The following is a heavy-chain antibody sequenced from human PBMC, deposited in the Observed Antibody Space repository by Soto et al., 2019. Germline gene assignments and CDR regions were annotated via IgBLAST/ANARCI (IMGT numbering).Heavy chain of an antibody. V-gene: IGHV4-39*01. CDR1: GGSISSSSYY. CDR2: IYYSGST. CDR3: ARLGPSQGRYFDWFPPNDYYYYMDV. J-gene: IGHJ6*03. Sequence: SETLSLTCTVSGGSISSSSYYWGWIRQPPGKGLEWIGSIYYSGSTYYNPSLKSRVTISVDTSKNQFSLKLSSVTAADTAVYYCARLGPSQGRYFDWFPPNDYYYYMDVWGKGTTVTVSS. D-gene: IGHD3-9*01.